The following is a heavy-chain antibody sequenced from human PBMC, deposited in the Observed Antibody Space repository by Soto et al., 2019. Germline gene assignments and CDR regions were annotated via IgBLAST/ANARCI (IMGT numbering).Heavy chain of an antibody. J-gene: IGHJ4*02. D-gene: IGHD3-22*01. CDR3: AKDTYYYYSSGYYTFDY. Sequence: QVQLVESGGGVVQPGRSLRLSCAASGFIFRSYGMHWVRQAPGKGLEWVAAISYDGSNKFYVDPVKGRFTISRDNSKNTVDLQMSSVRVEDSAVFYCAKDTYYYYSSGYYTFDYCGQGSLVTVSS. CDR1: GFIFRSYG. CDR2: ISYDGSNK. V-gene: IGHV3-30*18.